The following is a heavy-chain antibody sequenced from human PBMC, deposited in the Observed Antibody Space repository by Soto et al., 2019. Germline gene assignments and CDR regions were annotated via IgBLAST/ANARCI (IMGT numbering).Heavy chain of an antibody. D-gene: IGHD2-15*01. CDR1: GFTFSSYA. CDR2: ISYDGNNK. V-gene: IGHV3-30-3*01. J-gene: IGHJ6*02. Sequence: QVQLVESGGGVVQPGRSLRLSCAASGFTFSSYAMYWVRQAPSKGLEWMTVISYDGNNKYYADSVKGRFTISRDNSKNTLYLQMNSLRAEDTAVYYCARAGCDGGSCYTLVGLRYGMDVWGQGTTVTVSS. CDR3: ARAGCDGGSCYTLVGLRYGMDV.